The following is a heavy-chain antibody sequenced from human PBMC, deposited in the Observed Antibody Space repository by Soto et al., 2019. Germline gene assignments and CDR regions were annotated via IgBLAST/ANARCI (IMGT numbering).Heavy chain of an antibody. CDR1: GGSISTNTW. Sequence: QVQLQGSGPGLVKPSGTLSLTCTVSGGSISTNTWWNWVRQSPEKGLEWIGEAHPSGDTNYHPSLKSPVTSSLDRSNNQFSLRLTSVTAADTAVYFCARVRAGCSTSSCYLEDWGQGTLVTVSS. CDR2: AHPSGDT. CDR3: ARVRAGCSTSSCYLED. V-gene: IGHV4-4*02. J-gene: IGHJ4*02. D-gene: IGHD2-2*01.